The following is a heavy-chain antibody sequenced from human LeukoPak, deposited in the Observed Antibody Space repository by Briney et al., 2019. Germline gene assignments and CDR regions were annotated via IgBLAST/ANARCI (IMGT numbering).Heavy chain of an antibody. Sequence: ASVKVSCKASGYTFTGYYMHWVRQAPGQGLEWMGWINPNSGGTNYAQKFQGRVTMTRDTSISTAYMELSRLRSDDTAVYYCAKVPFCSGGSCYKTFDYWGQGTLVTVSS. V-gene: IGHV1-2*02. CDR3: AKVPFCSGGSCYKTFDY. J-gene: IGHJ4*02. D-gene: IGHD2-15*01. CDR2: INPNSGGT. CDR1: GYTFTGYY.